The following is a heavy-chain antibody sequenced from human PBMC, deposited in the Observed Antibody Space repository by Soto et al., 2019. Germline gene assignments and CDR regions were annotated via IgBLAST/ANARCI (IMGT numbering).Heavy chain of an antibody. CDR2: IYYSGST. CDR1: GGSISSYY. V-gene: IGHV4-59*01. D-gene: IGHD3-10*01. J-gene: IGHJ5*02. Sequence: SETLSLTCTVSGGSISSYYWSGIRQPPGKGLEWIGYIYYSGSTNYNPSLKSRVTISVDTSKNQFSLKLSSVTAADTAVYYCARAEWFSNWFDPWGQGTLVTVSS. CDR3: ARAEWFSNWFDP.